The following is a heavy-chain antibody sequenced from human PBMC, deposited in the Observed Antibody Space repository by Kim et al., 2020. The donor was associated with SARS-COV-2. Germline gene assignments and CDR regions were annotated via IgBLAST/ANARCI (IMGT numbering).Heavy chain of an antibody. Sequence: GGSLRLSCAASGFTFSNSGMHWVRQAPGKGLEWVADIIHDGSQTFYTDSVKGRFTVSRDNSKNTLSLQMNSLRPEDTALYYCVKGEHWLGLCHSCGQGTLVTVYS. J-gene: IGHJ1*01. CDR3: VKGEHWLGLCHS. V-gene: IGHV3-30*18. CDR2: IIHDGSQT. CDR1: GFTFSNSG. D-gene: IGHD6-19*01.